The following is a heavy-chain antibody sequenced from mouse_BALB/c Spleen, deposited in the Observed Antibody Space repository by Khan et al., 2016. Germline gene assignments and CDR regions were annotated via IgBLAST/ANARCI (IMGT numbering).Heavy chain of an antibody. Sequence: QVQLQQPGAGLVKPGASVKLSCKASGYTFTEYIIHWVKQRSGQGLAWIGWFYPLSGSTKYNEKFKDKATLTADKSSSTVYIELSRLTSEDAEVSVCASHDGNRHYAMDYWGQGASVTVSS. CDR1: GYTFTEYI. J-gene: IGHJ4*01. CDR3: ASHDGNRHYAMDY. D-gene: IGHD2-1*01. V-gene: IGHV1-62-2*01. CDR2: FYPLSGST.